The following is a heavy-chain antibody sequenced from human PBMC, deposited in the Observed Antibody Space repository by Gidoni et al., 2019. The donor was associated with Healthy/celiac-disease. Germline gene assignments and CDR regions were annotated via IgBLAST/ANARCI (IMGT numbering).Heavy chain of an antibody. D-gene: IGHD3-22*01. CDR2: ISSSSSYT. V-gene: IGHV3-11*06. CDR1: GFPFSDYY. J-gene: IGHJ4*02. CDR3: ARDAYYYDSSGSPFDY. Sequence: QVHLVESGGGLVKPGGSLRLSCAASGFPFSDYYMSWIRQAPGKGLEWVSYISSSSSYTNYADSVKGRFTISRDNAKNSLYLQMNSLRAEDTAVYYCARDAYYYDSSGSPFDYWGQGTLVTVSS.